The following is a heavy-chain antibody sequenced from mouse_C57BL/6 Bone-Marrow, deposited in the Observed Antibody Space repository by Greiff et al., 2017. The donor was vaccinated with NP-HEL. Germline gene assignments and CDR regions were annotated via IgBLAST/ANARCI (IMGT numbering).Heavy chain of an antibody. D-gene: IGHD1-1*01. V-gene: IGHV3-8*01. CDR3: ARGPSITTVVAPHFDV. CDR2: ISYSGST. CDR1: GYSITSDY. Sequence: VQLKQSGPGLAKPSQTLSLTCSVTGYSITSDYWNWIRKFPGNKLEYMGYISYSGSTYYNPSLKSRISITRDTSKNQYYLQLNSVTTEDTATYYCARGPSITTVVAPHFDVWGTGTTVTVSS. J-gene: IGHJ1*03.